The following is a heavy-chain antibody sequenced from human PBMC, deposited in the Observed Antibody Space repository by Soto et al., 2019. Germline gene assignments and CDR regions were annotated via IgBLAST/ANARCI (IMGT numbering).Heavy chain of an antibody. CDR1: GYSFTSYW. J-gene: IGHJ5*02. CDR2: IYPADSDT. D-gene: IGHD4-17*01. V-gene: IGHV5-51*01. Sequence: ESLKISCKGSGYSFTSYWIGWVRQMPGKGLEWMGIIYPADSDTTYSPSFQGQVTMSADKSINTAYLQWSSLKASDTAVYYCARGPHYGDPYWFDPWGQGTLVTVSS. CDR3: ARGPHYGDPYWFDP.